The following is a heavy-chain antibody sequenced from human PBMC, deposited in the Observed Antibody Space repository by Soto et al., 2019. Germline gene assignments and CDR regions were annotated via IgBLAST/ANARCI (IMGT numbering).Heavy chain of an antibody. D-gene: IGHD2-2*01. CDR3: GRSQGSSTSLEIYYYYYYGMDV. J-gene: IGHJ6*02. Sequence: SVKVSCKASGGTFSSYAISWVRQAPGQGLEWMGGIIPIPGTANYAQKFQGRVTITADESTSTAYMELSSLRSEDTAVYYCGRSQGSSTSLEIYYYYYYGMDVWGQGTTVTVSS. CDR2: IIPIPGTA. CDR1: GGTFSSYA. V-gene: IGHV1-69*13.